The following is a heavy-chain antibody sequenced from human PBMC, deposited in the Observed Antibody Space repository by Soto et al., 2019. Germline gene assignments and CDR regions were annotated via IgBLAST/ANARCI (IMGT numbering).Heavy chain of an antibody. Sequence: LGESLKISCKGSGNTFSSYWIGWVRQMPGKGLEWMGIIYPADSETRYSPSFQGQVTISADKSISTAYLQWSSLKASDTAMYYCARRARPTNYFDSWGQGTLVTVSS. D-gene: IGHD1-26*01. V-gene: IGHV5-51*01. J-gene: IGHJ4*02. CDR1: GNTFSSYW. CDR3: ARRARPTNYFDS. CDR2: IYPADSET.